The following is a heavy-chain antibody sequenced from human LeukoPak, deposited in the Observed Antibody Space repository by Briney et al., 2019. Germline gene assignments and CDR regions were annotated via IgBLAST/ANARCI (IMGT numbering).Heavy chain of an antibody. CDR2: IYYSGST. D-gene: IGHD1-26*01. CDR1: GGSISSYY. V-gene: IGHV4-59*08. Sequence: SETLSLTCTVSGGSISSYYWSWVRQPPGKGLEWIGYIYYSGSTNYNPSLKSRVTISVDTSKNQFSLKLSSVTAADTAVYYCAGLEREWEPSAFDIWGQGTMVTVSS. J-gene: IGHJ3*02. CDR3: AGLEREWEPSAFDI.